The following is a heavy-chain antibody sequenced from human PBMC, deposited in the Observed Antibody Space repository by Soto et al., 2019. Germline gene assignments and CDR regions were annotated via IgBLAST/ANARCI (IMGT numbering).Heavy chain of an antibody. CDR2: INSDGSST. D-gene: IGHD6-19*01. V-gene: IGHV3-74*01. J-gene: IGHJ4*02. Sequence: PGGSLRLSCAASGFTFSSYWMHWVRQAPGKGLVWVSRINSDGSSTCYADSVKGRFTISRDNSKNTLYLQMNSLRAEDTAVYYCARSSSSGWYGLGGYWGQGTLVTVSS. CDR1: GFTFSSYW. CDR3: ARSSSSGWYGLGGY.